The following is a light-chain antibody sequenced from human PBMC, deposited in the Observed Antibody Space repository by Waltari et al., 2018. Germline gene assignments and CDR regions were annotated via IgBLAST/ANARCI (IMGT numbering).Light chain of an antibody. Sequence: QPALTQPASVSGSPGQSITISCTGTSSDVGGYNYVSCYQQHPGKAPNLMIYDVSNRPSGVSNRFSGSKSGNTASLTISGLQAEDEADYYCSSYISSSTLELFGGGTSLTVL. CDR3: SSYISSSTLEL. V-gene: IGLV2-14*03. CDR2: DVS. J-gene: IGLJ2*01. CDR1: SSDVGGYNY.